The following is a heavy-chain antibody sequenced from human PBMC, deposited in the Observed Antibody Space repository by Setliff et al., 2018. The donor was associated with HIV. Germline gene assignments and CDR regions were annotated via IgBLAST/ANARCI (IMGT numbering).Heavy chain of an antibody. CDR3: AKTQGWHLINY. J-gene: IGHJ4*02. D-gene: IGHD6-19*01. CDR1: GFTFSDYG. Sequence: GGSLRLFCEASGFTFSDYGMHWVRQAPGKGLEWVTFIRSDETNKYYSDSVKGRFTISRDTSKNTLFLQINSLRPEDTAVYYCAKTQGWHLINYWGQGTLVTVSS. V-gene: IGHV3-30*02. CDR2: IRSDETNK.